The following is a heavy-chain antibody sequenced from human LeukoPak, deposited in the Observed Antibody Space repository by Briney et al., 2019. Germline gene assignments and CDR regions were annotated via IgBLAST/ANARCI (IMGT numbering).Heavy chain of an antibody. CDR1: GFTFSSYA. Sequence: PGRSLRLSCAASGFTFSSYAMHWVRQAPGKGLEYVSAISSNGGSTYYANSVKGRFTISRDNSKNTLYLQMGSLRAEDMAVYYCARGGYSVSAFDPWGQGTLVTVSS. CDR2: ISSNGGST. J-gene: IGHJ5*02. V-gene: IGHV3-64*01. CDR3: ARGGYSVSAFDP. D-gene: IGHD5-18*01.